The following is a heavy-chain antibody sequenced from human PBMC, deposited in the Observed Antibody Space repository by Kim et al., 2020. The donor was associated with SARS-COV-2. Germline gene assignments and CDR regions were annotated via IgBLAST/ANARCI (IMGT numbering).Heavy chain of an antibody. CDR2: ISSDGSNK. CDR3: ARDGPVHSGSHDY. Sequence: GGSLRLSCAASGFTFSSYAMDWVRQAPGRGLEWVAVISSDGSNKYYADSVKGRFTISRDNSKNTLYLQMNSLRAEDTAVYYCARDGPVHSGSHDYWGQGTLVTVSS. D-gene: IGHD1-26*01. V-gene: IGHV3-30-3*01. J-gene: IGHJ4*02. CDR1: GFTFSSYA.